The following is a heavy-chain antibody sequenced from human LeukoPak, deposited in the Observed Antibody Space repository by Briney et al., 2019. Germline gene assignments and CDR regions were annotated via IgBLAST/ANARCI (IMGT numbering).Heavy chain of an antibody. D-gene: IGHD6-13*01. CDR2: IYTSGST. V-gene: IGHV4-4*07. Sequence: SETLSLTCTVSGGSISSYYWSWIRQPAGKGLEWIGRIYTSGSTNYNPSLKSRVTMSVDTSKSQFSLKLSSVTAADTAVYYCASSSWYYPFDYWGQGTLVTVSS. CDR3: ASSSWYYPFDY. CDR1: GGSISSYY. J-gene: IGHJ4*02.